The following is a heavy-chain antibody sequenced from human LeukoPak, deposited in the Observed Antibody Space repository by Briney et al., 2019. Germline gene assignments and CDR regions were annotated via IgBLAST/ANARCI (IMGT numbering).Heavy chain of an antibody. Sequence: GGSLRLSCAASGFTFSSCWMHWVRQDPGKGLVWVARINSDGSSTSYADSVKGRFTISRDNAKNTLYLQMSSLRADDTAVYYCATITSMRVVLISWGQGTLVTVSS. CDR3: ATITSMRVVLIS. V-gene: IGHV3-74*01. CDR1: GFTFSSCW. J-gene: IGHJ1*01. CDR2: INSDGSST. D-gene: IGHD3-22*01.